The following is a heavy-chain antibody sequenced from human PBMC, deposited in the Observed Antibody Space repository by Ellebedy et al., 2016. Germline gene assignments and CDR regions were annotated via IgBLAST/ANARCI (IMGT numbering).Heavy chain of an antibody. CDR1: GFTFNNAW. D-gene: IGHD6-25*01. Sequence: GESLKISCAASGFTFNNAWMNWVRQAPGKGLEWVGRIKKKTDGETTDYAAPVKGRFSISRDDSKNTLYLQMNGLKTEDTAVYYCTTGSAIGSWGQGTLVTVSS. CDR2: IKKKTDGETT. V-gene: IGHV3-15*07. J-gene: IGHJ4*02. CDR3: TTGSAIGS.